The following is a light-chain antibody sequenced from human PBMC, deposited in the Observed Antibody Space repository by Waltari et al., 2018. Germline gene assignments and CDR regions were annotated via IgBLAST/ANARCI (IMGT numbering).Light chain of an antibody. Sequence: SFDLTQPLSVSVALGQTARLTCGGDNFGSRNVHWYQQKPGQAPVLVIYRDNNRPSGIPERFSGSNSGNTATLSISRAQAGDEADYFCQVWDSSSNAVFGGGTKLTVL. J-gene: IGLJ2*01. CDR3: QVWDSSSNAV. V-gene: IGLV3-9*01. CDR1: NFGSRN. CDR2: RDN.